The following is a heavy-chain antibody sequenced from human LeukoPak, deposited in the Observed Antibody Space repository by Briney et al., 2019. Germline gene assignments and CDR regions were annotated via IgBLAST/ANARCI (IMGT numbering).Heavy chain of an antibody. CDR1: GFSFVDYY. J-gene: IGHJ4*02. D-gene: IGHD2/OR15-2a*01. CDR3: AREASDSSVCDH. CDR2: INPNTGGT. Sequence: ASVKVSFTFSGFSFVDYYMHWVRQAPGQGLESMGWINPNTGGTNFAQKFQGRVTLTRDTSIRTVYMELRSLTSDDTAVYYCAREASDSSVCDHWGQGTRVTVSP. V-gene: IGHV1-2*02.